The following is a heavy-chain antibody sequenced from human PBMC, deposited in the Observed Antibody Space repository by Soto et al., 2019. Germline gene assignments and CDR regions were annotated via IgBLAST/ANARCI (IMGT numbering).Heavy chain of an antibody. V-gene: IGHV3-48*03. D-gene: IGHD3-22*01. CDR1: EFTFSNYE. CDR3: ARGLRNYYDRSGLHY. J-gene: IGHJ4*02. CDR2: ISYTGSTI. Sequence: PGGSLRLSCVASEFTFSNYEMNWVRQAPGKGLGWVSYISYTGSTIYYADSVRGRFTISRDNSKNSLYLQMNSLRAEDTAVYYCARGLRNYYDRSGLHYWGQGTLVTVSS.